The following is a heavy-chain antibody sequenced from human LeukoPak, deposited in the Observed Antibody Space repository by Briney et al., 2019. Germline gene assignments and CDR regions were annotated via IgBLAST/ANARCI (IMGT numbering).Heavy chain of an antibody. Sequence: GGSLRLSCAASGFTFSSYAMHWVRQAPGKGLEYVSGISRKGGSTYSANSVKGRFTISRDNSKNSLYLQMNSLRAEDTALYYCARDLSAGGYFDYWGQGTLVTVSS. V-gene: IGHV3-64*01. CDR1: GFTFSSYA. D-gene: IGHD3-10*01. J-gene: IGHJ4*02. CDR2: ISRKGGST. CDR3: ARDLSAGGYFDY.